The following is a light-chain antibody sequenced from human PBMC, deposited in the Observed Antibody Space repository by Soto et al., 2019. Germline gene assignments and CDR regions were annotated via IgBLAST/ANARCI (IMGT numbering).Light chain of an antibody. V-gene: IGLV2-14*01. CDR2: EVS. Sequence: QSALTQPASVSGSPGQSITISCTGTSSDVGGYNYVSWYQQHPGKAPKLMIYEVSNRPSGVSNRFSGSKSGNTASLTISGLQAEDEVDYYCSSYTSSSPYVFGTGTQLTVL. CDR3: SSYTSSSPYV. CDR1: SSDVGGYNY. J-gene: IGLJ1*01.